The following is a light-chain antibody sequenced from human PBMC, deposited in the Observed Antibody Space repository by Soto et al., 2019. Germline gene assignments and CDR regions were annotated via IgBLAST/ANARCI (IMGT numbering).Light chain of an antibody. J-gene: IGKJ1*01. CDR3: QQYGSSPPWT. Sequence: IVLTQSPGTLSLSPGERATLSCRASQSISSPYLAWYQQKPGQAPRLLIDGASSRATGVPDRFSGSGSGTDFTLTISRLEPEDFAVYYCQQYGSSPPWTFGQGTKV. V-gene: IGKV3-20*01. CDR2: GAS. CDR1: QSISSPY.